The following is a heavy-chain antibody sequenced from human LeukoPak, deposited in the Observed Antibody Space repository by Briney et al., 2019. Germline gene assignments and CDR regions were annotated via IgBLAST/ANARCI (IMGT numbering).Heavy chain of an antibody. CDR2: ISPSSGT. Sequence: GGSLRLSCAASGFTFSSYAMRWVRQAPGKGLEWVSAISPSSGTFYADSVKGRFTISRDNSMNTLYLQMNSLRAEDTAVYYCARPQSSSGYYWPFDDWGQGTLVTVSS. CDR3: ARPQSSSGYYWPFDD. J-gene: IGHJ4*02. D-gene: IGHD3-22*01. CDR1: GFTFSSYA. V-gene: IGHV3-23*01.